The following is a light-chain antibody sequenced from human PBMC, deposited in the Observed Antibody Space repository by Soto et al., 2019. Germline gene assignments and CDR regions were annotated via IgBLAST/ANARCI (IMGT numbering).Light chain of an antibody. Sequence: QSALTQPASVSGSPGQSITISCTGTSSDVRSYNLVSWYQQHPGKAPKLMIYEVSKRPSGVSNRFSGSKSGNTASLTISGLQAEDEADYYCCSYAGSSTLFGGGTKLTVL. CDR1: SSDVRSYNL. V-gene: IGLV2-23*02. J-gene: IGLJ2*01. CDR2: EVS. CDR3: CSYAGSSTL.